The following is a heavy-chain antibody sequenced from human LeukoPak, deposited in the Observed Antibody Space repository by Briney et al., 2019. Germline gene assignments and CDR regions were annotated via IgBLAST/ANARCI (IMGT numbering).Heavy chain of an antibody. CDR2: ISSSSSYI. CDR1: GFTFSSYS. D-gene: IGHD1-26*01. Sequence: GGSLRLSCAASGFTFSSYSINWVRQAPGKGLEWVSSISSSSSYIYYADSVKGRFTISRDNAKNSLYLQMNSLRAEDTAVYYCARPRVGAIEYWGQGTLVTVSS. J-gene: IGHJ4*02. CDR3: ARPRVGAIEY. V-gene: IGHV3-21*01.